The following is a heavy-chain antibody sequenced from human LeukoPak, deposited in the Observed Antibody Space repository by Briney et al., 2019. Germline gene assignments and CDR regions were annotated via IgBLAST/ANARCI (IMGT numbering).Heavy chain of an antibody. CDR2: MNPNSGNT. Sequence: ASVKVSCKASGYTFTSYDINWVRQATGQGLEWMGWMNPNSGNTGYAQKFQGRVTMTRNTSISTAYMELSSLRSEDTAVYYCARTRPKRKDYYYYMDVWGKGTTVTVSS. CDR3: ARTRPKRKDYYYYMDV. CDR1: GYTFTSYD. V-gene: IGHV1-8*01. D-gene: IGHD1-1*01. J-gene: IGHJ6*03.